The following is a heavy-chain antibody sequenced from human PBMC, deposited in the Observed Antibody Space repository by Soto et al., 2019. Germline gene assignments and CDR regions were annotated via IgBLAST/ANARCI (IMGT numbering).Heavy chain of an antibody. CDR3: ARSRPDYYGSGSYYYFDY. J-gene: IGHJ4*02. CDR2: IYSGGST. V-gene: IGHV3-53*04. D-gene: IGHD3-10*01. CDR1: GFTVSSNY. Sequence: LRLSCAASGFTVSSNYMSWVRQAPGKGLEWVSVIYSGGSTYYADSVKGRFTISRHNSKNTLYLQMNSLRAEDTAVYYCARSRPDYYGSGSYYYFDYWGQGTLVTVSS.